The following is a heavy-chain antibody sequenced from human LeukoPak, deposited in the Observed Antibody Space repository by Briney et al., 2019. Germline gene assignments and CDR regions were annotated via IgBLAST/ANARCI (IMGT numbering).Heavy chain of an antibody. V-gene: IGHV4-34*01. CDR2: INHSGSN. J-gene: IGHJ4*02. Sequence: SETLSLTWAVYTASFSGYYCSWISQPPGKGLGWIGEINHSGSNNYNTSLKSRVTISVNTSKNQFSRKLRAVAAADTTVYYLARGIVVVPAAISLSRPGARFDSWGEGNPGTVSS. CDR3: ARGIVVVPAAISLSRPGARFDS. D-gene: IGHD2-2*02. CDR1: TASFSGYY.